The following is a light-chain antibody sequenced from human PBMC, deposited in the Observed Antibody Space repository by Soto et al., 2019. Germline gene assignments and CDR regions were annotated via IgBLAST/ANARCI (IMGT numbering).Light chain of an antibody. CDR1: QSVRSNF. V-gene: IGKV3-20*01. CDR2: GAS. J-gene: IGKJ4*01. Sequence: IVWTHSPGTLCLSPGEIAALSGRGSQSVRSNFLAWYQQKPGQAPRLLIYGASNRATGIPDRFSGSGSGTDFTLTITRLEPEDFAVYYCQQFSSYPLTFGGGTKVDIK. CDR3: QQFSSYPLT.